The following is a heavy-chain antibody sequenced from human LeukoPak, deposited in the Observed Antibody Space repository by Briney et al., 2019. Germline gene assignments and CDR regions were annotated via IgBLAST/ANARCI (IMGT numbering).Heavy chain of an antibody. CDR1: GGSISSSSYQ. CDR3: ARAYYYASSAFDI. V-gene: IGHV4-39*02. D-gene: IGHD3-22*01. J-gene: IGHJ3*02. CDR2: IDYSGST. Sequence: SETLSLTCTVSGGSISSSSYQWGWIRQPPGKGLEWIGIIDYSGSTHYNPSLKSRVYISVDTSKNHFSLKLTSVTAADTAVYYCARAYYYASSAFDIWGQGTMVTVSS.